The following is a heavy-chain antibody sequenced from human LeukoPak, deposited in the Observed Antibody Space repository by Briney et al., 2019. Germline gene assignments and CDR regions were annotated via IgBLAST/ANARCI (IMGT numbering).Heavy chain of an antibody. CDR1: GGSFSGYY. V-gene: IGHV4-34*01. D-gene: IGHD1-1*01. J-gene: IGHJ5*02. CDR3: ARHGIGFNNWFDP. Sequence: SETLSLTCAVYGGSFSGYYWSWIRQPPGKGLEWIGEINHSGSTYYNPSLKSRVTISVDTSKNQFSLKLSSVTAADTAVYYCARHGIGFNNWFDPWGQGTLVTVSS. CDR2: INHSGST.